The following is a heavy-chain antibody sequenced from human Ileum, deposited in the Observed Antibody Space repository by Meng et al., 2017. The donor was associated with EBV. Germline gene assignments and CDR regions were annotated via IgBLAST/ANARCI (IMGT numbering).Heavy chain of an antibody. Sequence: QVQLQESGPGLVKPSEXLSLTCTVPGGSVSSGSYYWSWIRQPPGKGLEWIGYIYYSGSTNYNPSLKSRVTISVDTSKNQFSLKLSSVTAADTAVYYCARTNYDSSGYYNWFDPWGQGTLVTVSS. CDR1: GGSVSSGSYY. CDR2: IYYSGST. CDR3: ARTNYDSSGYYNWFDP. J-gene: IGHJ5*02. D-gene: IGHD3-22*01. V-gene: IGHV4-61*01.